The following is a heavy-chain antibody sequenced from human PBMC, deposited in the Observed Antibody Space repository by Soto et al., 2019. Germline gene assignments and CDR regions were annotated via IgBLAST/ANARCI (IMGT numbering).Heavy chain of an antibody. D-gene: IGHD3-9*01. CDR2: IIPMRGVA. CDR3: VTEGDYDILTQHY. Sequence: QVQLVQSGAEVKKPGSSVKVSCEASGGTFSTNIISWVRQTPGQGLEWMGRIIPMRGVADYAQKFQGRVTITADRSTTTAYMQLSRLTSEDTAVYYCVTEGDYDILTQHYWGQGSQVIVSS. J-gene: IGHJ4*02. V-gene: IGHV1-69*02. CDR1: GGTFSTNI.